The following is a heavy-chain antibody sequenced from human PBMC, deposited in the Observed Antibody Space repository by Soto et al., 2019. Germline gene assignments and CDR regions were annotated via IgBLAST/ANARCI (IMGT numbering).Heavy chain of an antibody. CDR3: ARGVFSGHV. CDR1: VNTFTSYD. Sequence: ASVKVSCKASVNTFTSYDINWVPQATGQGLEWRGWMDPKSGNTGYVQKFQGRVTMTRNTSISTAYMELISLRSEDTAVYYCARGVFSGHVWGQGTTVTVSS. V-gene: IGHV1-8*01. CDR2: MDPKSGNT. J-gene: IGHJ6*02.